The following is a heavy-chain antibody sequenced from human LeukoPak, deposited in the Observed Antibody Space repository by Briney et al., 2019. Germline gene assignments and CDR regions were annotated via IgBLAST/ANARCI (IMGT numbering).Heavy chain of an antibody. CDR2: VNWNGGST. Sequence: GGSLRLSCAASGFTFDDYGMSWVRHAPGKGLEWVSGVNWNGGSTGYADSVKGRFTISRDNAKNSLYLRMNSLRAEDTALYYCARDRRGLYYDSSGYVVNWGQGTLVTVSS. D-gene: IGHD3-22*01. CDR3: ARDRRGLYYDSSGYVVN. J-gene: IGHJ4*02. CDR1: GFTFDDYG. V-gene: IGHV3-20*04.